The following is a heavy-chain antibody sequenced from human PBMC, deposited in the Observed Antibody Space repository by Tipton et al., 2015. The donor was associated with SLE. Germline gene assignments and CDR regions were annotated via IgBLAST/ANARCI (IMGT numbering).Heavy chain of an antibody. J-gene: IGHJ6*02. D-gene: IGHD2-2*01. CDR3: ARDEIVVIPAASYQYHYGMDV. V-gene: IGHV4-59*01. Sequence: GLVKPSETLSLTCTVSGGSTSSYYWSWIRQPPGKGLEWIGNIYYTGRTNYNPSLKSRVTISLDTSKNQFSLKLSSVTAADTAVYYCARDEIVVIPAASYQYHYGMDVWGQGTTVTVSS. CDR2: IYYTGRT. CDR1: GGSTSSYY.